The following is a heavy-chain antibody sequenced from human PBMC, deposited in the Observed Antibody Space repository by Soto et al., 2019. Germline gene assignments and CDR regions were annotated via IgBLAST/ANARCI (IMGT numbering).Heavy chain of an antibody. CDR1: GFTFSSYA. Sequence: GGSLRLSCAASGFTFSSYAMSWVRQAPGKGLEWVSAISGSGGSTYYADSVKGRFTISRDNSKNTLYLQMNSLRAEDTAVYYCAKDVGMVWYSSGWYWNYWGQGTLVTVSS. V-gene: IGHV3-23*01. J-gene: IGHJ4*02. CDR3: AKDVGMVWYSSGWYWNY. CDR2: ISGSGGST. D-gene: IGHD6-19*01.